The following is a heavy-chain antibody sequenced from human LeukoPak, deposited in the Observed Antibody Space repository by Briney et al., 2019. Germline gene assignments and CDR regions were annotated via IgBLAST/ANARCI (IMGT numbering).Heavy chain of an antibody. CDR3: ARHSRITMVRGVKKWFDP. Sequence: SETLSLTCAVYGGSFSGYYWSWIRQPPGKGLEWIGEINHSGSTNYNPSLKSRVTISVDTSKNQFSLKLSSVTAADTAVYYCARHSRITMVRGVKKWFDPWGQGTLVTVSS. D-gene: IGHD3-10*01. CDR1: GGSFSGYY. CDR2: INHSGST. V-gene: IGHV4-34*01. J-gene: IGHJ5*02.